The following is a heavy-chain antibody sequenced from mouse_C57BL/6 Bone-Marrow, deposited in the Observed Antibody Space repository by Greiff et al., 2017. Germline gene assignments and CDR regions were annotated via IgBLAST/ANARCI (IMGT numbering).Heavy chain of an antibody. CDR3: SRWPFFDY. V-gene: IGHV1-55*01. J-gene: IGHJ2*01. CDR2: IYPGSGRP. Sequence: QVQLQQPGAELVKPGASVKMSCKASGYNFTSYWINWVKQRPGQGLEWIGDIYPGSGRPNSNAQFKSKATLTLDASSSTAYMQLSSRTSEYSAVYYCSRWPFFDYWGQGTTLTVSS. CDR1: GYNFTSYW.